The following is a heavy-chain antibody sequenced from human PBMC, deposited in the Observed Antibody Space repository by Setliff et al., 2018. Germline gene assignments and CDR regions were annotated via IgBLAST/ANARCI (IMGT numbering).Heavy chain of an antibody. CDR1: GGSISSHY. CDR3: ARDVGGEGYFDS. CDR2: ISYTGRT. D-gene: IGHD3-10*01. Sequence: SETLSLTCTVSGGSISSHYWSWIRQPPGKGLEWIGYISYTGRTNFTPSFKSRVTMSVDTSKNQFSLKLSAVTATDTAVYYCARDVGGEGYFDSWGQGTLVTVSS. V-gene: IGHV4-59*11. J-gene: IGHJ4*02.